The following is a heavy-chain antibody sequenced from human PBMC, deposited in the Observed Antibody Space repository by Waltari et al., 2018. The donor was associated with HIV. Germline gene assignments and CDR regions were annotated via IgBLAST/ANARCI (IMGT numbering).Heavy chain of an antibody. CDR2: INHRGRT. J-gene: IGHJ4*02. Sequence: LVQQWGARLVTPSETLSLTCAVYRGFFSDYYWCWLRQPPGKGLEWIGEINHRGRTNYNPPLKSRVSMSVDTSENQFLLRLTSVTAADTAVYYCVSGSFVAVVAATPDYWGQGTLVTVSS. CDR1: RGFFSDYY. CDR3: VSGSFVAVVAATPDY. D-gene: IGHD2-15*01. V-gene: IGHV4-34*01.